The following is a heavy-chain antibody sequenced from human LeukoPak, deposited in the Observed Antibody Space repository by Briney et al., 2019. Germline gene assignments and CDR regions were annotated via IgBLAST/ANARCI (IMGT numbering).Heavy chain of an antibody. J-gene: IGHJ6*03. D-gene: IGHD2-15*01. CDR1: GFTFSDYN. V-gene: IGHV3-11*01. CDR3: ARVLRYCSGGNCYSGGLGYMDV. Sequence: PGGSLRLSCAASGFTFSDYNMRWIRQAPGKGLEWVSSISRSGSTKYYADSVKGRFTISRDNAKNSLFLQMNSLRAEDTAVYSCARVLRYCSGGNCYSGGLGYMDVWGKGTTVTISS. CDR2: ISRSGSTK.